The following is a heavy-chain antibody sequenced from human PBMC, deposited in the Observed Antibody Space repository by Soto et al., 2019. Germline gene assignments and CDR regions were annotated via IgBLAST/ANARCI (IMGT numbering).Heavy chain of an antibody. CDR1: GGTFSSYA. Sequence: VQLVQSGAEVKQPGSSVKVSCKASGGTFSSYAISWVRQAPGQGLEWMGGIIPIFGTANYAQKFQGRVTITADESTSTAYTELSSLRSEDTAVYFCARDHYTVLNYYYGMDVWGQGTTVTVSS. J-gene: IGHJ6*02. CDR3: ARDHYTVLNYYYGMDV. CDR2: IIPIFGTA. D-gene: IGHD4-4*01. V-gene: IGHV1-69*01.